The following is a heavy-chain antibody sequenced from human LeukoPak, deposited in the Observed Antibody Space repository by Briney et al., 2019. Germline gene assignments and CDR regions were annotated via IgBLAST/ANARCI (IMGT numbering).Heavy chain of an antibody. V-gene: IGHV3-30*02. CDR3: ARMEKYDYGGPGELDY. CDR2: TRYDGSNK. D-gene: IGHD4-23*01. Sequence: PGGSLRLSCAASGFTFSSYGMYWVRQAPGKGLEWVAFTRYDGSNKYYADSVKGRFTISRDNSKNTLYLKMNSLRAEDTAVYYCARMEKYDYGGPGELDYWGQGTLVTVSS. CDR1: GFTFSSYG. J-gene: IGHJ4*02.